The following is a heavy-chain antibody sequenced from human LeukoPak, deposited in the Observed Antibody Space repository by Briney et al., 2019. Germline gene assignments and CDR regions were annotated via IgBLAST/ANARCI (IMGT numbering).Heavy chain of an antibody. CDR2: INPRGST. CDR1: GGSFSSHY. D-gene: IGHD6-19*01. V-gene: IGHV4-34*01. CDR3: ARGLRQGSAWSWGPKEKSYQYMDV. J-gene: IGHJ6*04. Sequence: SETLSLTCGVSGGSFSSHYWTWIRQPPGKGLEWIGEINPRGSTNYNPSLESRVTVSADTSRNQLSLILTSVTAADSAVCFCARGLRQGSAWSWGPKEKSYQYMDVWGTGTTVIVSS.